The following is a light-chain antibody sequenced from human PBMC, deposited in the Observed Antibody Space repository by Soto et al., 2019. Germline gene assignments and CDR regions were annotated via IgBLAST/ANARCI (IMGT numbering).Light chain of an antibody. CDR1: QSVSSSY. Sequence: EIVLTQSPGTLSLSPGERATLSCRASQSVSSSYLAWYQQKPGQAPRLLIYGASSRATGIPDRFSGSGSGTDFTLTISSLETEDFAVYYCQQYDSSPTITFGQGTRLEIK. CDR2: GAS. CDR3: QQYDSSPTIT. J-gene: IGKJ5*01. V-gene: IGKV3-20*01.